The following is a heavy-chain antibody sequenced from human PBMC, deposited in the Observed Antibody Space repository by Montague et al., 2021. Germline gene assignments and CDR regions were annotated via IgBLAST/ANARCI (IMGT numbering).Heavy chain of an antibody. Sequence: SETLSLTCTVSRSLINSDYYWGWIRQPPGEGLEWMGSVSHGGRTYYNPPLKSRVTISVDTSNNHFSLKLSSVTAADTAMYYCARERDRYYYMDIWGKGTTITVSS. CDR1: RSLINSDYY. CDR2: VSHGGRT. V-gene: IGHV4-38-2*02. CDR3: ARERDRYYYMDI. J-gene: IGHJ6*03.